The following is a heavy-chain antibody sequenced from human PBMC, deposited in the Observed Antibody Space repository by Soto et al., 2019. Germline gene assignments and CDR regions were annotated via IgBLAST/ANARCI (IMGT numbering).Heavy chain of an antibody. CDR1: GYTFTSYD. Sequence: QVQLVQSGAEVKKPGASVKVSCKASGYTFTSYDINWVRQATGQGLEWMGWMNPNSGNTGYAQKFKGKVTMTRNTSISTAYMELSSLRSEDTAVYYCARERTGTTSMDVWGQGTTVTVSS. CDR3: ARERTGTTSMDV. CDR2: MNPNSGNT. D-gene: IGHD1-1*01. J-gene: IGHJ6*02. V-gene: IGHV1-8*01.